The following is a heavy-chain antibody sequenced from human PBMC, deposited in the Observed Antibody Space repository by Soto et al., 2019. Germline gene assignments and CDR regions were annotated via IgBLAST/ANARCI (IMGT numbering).Heavy chain of an antibody. Sequence: EVRLVETGGGLVQPGGSLRLSCAASGFSVSDNYMSWVRQAPGKGLEWVSVIYSAGSTYYPDSVKGRFTISRDNSKNTLYLQMNSLRAEDTDVYYCAIQRRLSAVTTGRITFDIRGQGTMVTVSS. CDR3: AIQRRLSAVTTGRITFDI. V-gene: IGHV3-53*02. CDR1: GFSVSDNY. J-gene: IGHJ3*02. D-gene: IGHD4-17*01. CDR2: IYSAGST.